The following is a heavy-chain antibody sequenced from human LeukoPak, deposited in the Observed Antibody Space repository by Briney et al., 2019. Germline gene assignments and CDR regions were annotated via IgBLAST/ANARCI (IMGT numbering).Heavy chain of an antibody. Sequence: AGGSLRLSCAASGFTFSSYSMNWVRQAPGKGLEWVSSISSSSSYIYYADSVKGRFTISRDNAKNSLYLQMNSLRAEDTAVYYCARAVEALASGDYWGQGTLVTVSS. CDR3: ARAVEALASGDY. CDR1: GFTFSSYS. D-gene: IGHD3-10*01. CDR2: ISSSSSYI. V-gene: IGHV3-21*01. J-gene: IGHJ4*02.